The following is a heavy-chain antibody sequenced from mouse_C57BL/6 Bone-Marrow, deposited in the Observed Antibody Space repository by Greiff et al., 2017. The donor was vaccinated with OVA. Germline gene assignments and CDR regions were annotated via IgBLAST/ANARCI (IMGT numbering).Heavy chain of an antibody. CDR2: IDPSDSYT. D-gene: IGHD2-1*01. V-gene: IGHV1-69*01. CDR1: GYTFTSYW. Sequence: QVQLQQPGAELVMPGASVKLSCKASGYTFTSYWMHWVKQRPGQGLEWIGEIDPSDSYTNYNQKFKGKSTLTVDKSSSTAYMQLSSLTSEDSAVYYCAVNYDWYFYVWGTGTTVTVSS. CDR3: AVNYDWYFYV. J-gene: IGHJ1*03.